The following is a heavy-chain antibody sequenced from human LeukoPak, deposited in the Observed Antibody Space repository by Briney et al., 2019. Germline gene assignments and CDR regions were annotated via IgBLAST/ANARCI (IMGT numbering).Heavy chain of an antibody. CDR2: IYHSGST. CDR3: ASLCSGGSCYLGSGWFDP. CDR1: GYSISSGYY. Sequence: SQSLSLTCAVSGYSISSGYYWGWMRQPPGKGLEWIGIIYHSGSTYYNTSLKSRVTISVDTSKNQFSLKLNSVTAADTAVYYCASLCSGGSCYLGSGWFDPWGQGTLVTVSS. J-gene: IGHJ5*02. D-gene: IGHD2-15*01. V-gene: IGHV4-38-2*01.